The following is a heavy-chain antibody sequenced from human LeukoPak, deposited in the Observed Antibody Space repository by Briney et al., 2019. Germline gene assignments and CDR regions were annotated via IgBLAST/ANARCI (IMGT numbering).Heavy chain of an antibody. CDR3: ARVYSYGSYYMDV. V-gene: IGHV4-34*01. CDR1: GGSFSGYY. D-gene: IGHD5-18*01. Sequence: PSETLSLTCAVYGGSFSGYYWSWIRQPPGKGLEWIGEINHSGSTNYNPSLKSRVTISVDTSKNQFSLKLSSVTAADTAVYYCARVYSYGSYYMDVWGKGTTVTVSS. CDR2: INHSGST. J-gene: IGHJ6*03.